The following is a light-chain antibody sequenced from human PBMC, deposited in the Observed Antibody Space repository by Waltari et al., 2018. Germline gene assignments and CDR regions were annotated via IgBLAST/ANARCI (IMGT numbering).Light chain of an antibody. J-gene: IGKJ4*01. CDR3: QQRLT. CDR1: QSVSSY. V-gene: IGKV3-11*01. Sequence: EIVLTQSPATLSLSPGERATLSCRASQSVSSYLAWYQQKPGQAPRLLFYDASNRATGIPARFSGSGSGTDFTLIISSLEPEDFAVYYCQQRLTFGGGTKVEIK. CDR2: DAS.